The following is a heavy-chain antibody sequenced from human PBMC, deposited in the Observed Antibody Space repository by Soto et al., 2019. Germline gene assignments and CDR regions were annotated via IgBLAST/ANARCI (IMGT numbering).Heavy chain of an antibody. V-gene: IGHV3-30-3*01. J-gene: IGHJ6*02. CDR2: ISYDGSNK. D-gene: IGHD5-18*01. Sequence: GGSLRLSCSASGFTFSSYAMHWVRQAPGKGLEWVAVISYDGSNKYYADSVKGRFTISRDNSKNTLYLQMNSLRAEDTAVYYCARDHPVVDTAWDYYYYGMDVWGQGTTVTFSS. CDR3: ARDHPVVDTAWDYYYYGMDV. CDR1: GFTFSSYA.